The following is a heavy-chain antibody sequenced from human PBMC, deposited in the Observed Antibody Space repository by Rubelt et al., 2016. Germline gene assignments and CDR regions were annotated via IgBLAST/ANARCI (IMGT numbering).Heavy chain of an antibody. D-gene: IGHD6-19*01. CDR3: ARLVAGLPFDY. CDR2: IDWDDDK. Sequence: QVTLRESGPALVKPTQTLTLTCTFSGFSLSTSGMCVSWIRQPPGKALEWLAPIDWDDDKYYSTSLKTRLTISQDPYKKQVVLTMTNVDLVDTATYYCARLVAGLPFDYWGQGSLVTVSS. V-gene: IGHV2-70*01. CDR1: GFSLSTSGMC. J-gene: IGHJ4*02.